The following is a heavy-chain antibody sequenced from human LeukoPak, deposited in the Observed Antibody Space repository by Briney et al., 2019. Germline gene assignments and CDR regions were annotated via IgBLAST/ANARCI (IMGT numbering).Heavy chain of an antibody. CDR3: ASVPGATTFGDY. CDR2: IKQDGSEE. J-gene: IGHJ4*02. D-gene: IGHD1-1*01. CDR1: GFTFSSYW. V-gene: IGHV3-7*01. Sequence: GGSLRLSCAASGFTFSSYWMSWVRQAPGKGLEWVVNIKQDGSEEYYVDSVKGRFTISRDNAKNSLYLQMNSLRSEDTAVYYCASVPGATTFGDYWGQGTLVTVSS.